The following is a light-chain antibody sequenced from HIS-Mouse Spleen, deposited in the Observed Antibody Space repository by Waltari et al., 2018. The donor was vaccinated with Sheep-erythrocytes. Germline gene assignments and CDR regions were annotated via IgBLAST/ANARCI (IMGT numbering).Light chain of an antibody. CDR2: EGS. CDR3: CSYAGSSTYVV. J-gene: IGLJ2*01. Sequence: QSALTQPASVSGSPGQSITISCTGTSSDVGSYNLVSWYQQHPGNAPKRLIYEGSNRPSGVSNRFAGSKSGNTASLTISGLQAEDDADYYCCSYAGSSTYVVFGGGTKLTVL. CDR1: SSDVGSYNL. V-gene: IGLV2-23*01.